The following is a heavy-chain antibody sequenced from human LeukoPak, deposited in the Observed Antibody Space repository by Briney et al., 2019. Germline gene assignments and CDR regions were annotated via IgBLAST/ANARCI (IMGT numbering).Heavy chain of an antibody. Sequence: SETLSLTCTVSGGSISSSNYYWGWIRQPPGKGLEWIGSIYHSGSTYYNPSLKSRVTISVDTSKNQFSLKLSSVTAADTAVYYCARDGHRRFHYDNGAYRFDNWGQGTLVTVSS. CDR3: ARDGHRRFHYDNGAYRFDN. D-gene: IGHD3-22*01. CDR1: GGSISSSNYY. J-gene: IGHJ4*02. CDR2: IYHSGST. V-gene: IGHV4-39*07.